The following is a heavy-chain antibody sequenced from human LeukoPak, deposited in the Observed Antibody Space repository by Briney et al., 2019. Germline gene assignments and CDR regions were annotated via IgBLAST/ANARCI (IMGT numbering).Heavy chain of an antibody. D-gene: IGHD6-19*01. CDR2: ISGGGGNT. CDR1: KFAFSSYA. CDR3: ARDSSGLDY. V-gene: IGHV3-23*01. J-gene: IGHJ4*02. Sequence: GGSLRLSCAASKFAFSSYAMSWVRQAPGKGLEWVSAISGGGGNTYYADSVKGRFTISRDNSKNTPYLQMNSLRAEDTAVYYCARDSSGLDYWGQGTLVTVSS.